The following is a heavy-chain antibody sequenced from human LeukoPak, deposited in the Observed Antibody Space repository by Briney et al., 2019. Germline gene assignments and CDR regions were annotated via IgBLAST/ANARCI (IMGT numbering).Heavy chain of an antibody. D-gene: IGHD5-18*01. J-gene: IGHJ4*02. CDR3: AKAAGRGYNYGDYFDY. CDR2: ISSSSSYI. V-gene: IGHV3-21*01. CDR1: GFTFSSYS. Sequence: PGGSLRLSCSASGFTFSSYSMNWVRQAPGKGLEWVSSISSSSSYIYHADSVKGRFTISRDDAKNSLYLQMNSLRAEDTAVYYCAKAAGRGYNYGDYFDYWGQGTLVTVSS.